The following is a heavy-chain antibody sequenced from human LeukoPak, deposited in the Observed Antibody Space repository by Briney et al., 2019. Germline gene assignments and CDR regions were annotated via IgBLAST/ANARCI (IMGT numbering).Heavy chain of an antibody. Sequence: PSETLSLTCTVSGGSISSSSYYWGWIRQPPGKGLEWIGSIYYSGSTYYNPSLKSRVTISVDTSKNQFSLKLSSVTAADTAVYYCARDHAGEEIDYWGQGTLVTVSS. D-gene: IGHD2-21*01. CDR2: IYYSGST. V-gene: IGHV4-39*07. J-gene: IGHJ4*02. CDR1: GGSISSSSYY. CDR3: ARDHAGEEIDY.